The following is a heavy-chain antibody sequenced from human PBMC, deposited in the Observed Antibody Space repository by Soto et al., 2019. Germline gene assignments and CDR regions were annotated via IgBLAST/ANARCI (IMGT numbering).Heavy chain of an antibody. J-gene: IGHJ6*03. CDR1: GDSTSSSY. D-gene: IGHD3-3*01. V-gene: IGHV4-59*01. CDR2: IDDTGST. CDR3: ARGVLEWLLSDSYYYYMDV. Sequence: ASETLSLTCTVSGDSTSSSYWNWIRQAPGKGLEWIGYIDDTGSTNYNPSLKSRVTLSVDPSNNQYSLKLSSVTAADTAVYYCARGVLEWLLSDSYYYYMDVWGQGTTVPVSS.